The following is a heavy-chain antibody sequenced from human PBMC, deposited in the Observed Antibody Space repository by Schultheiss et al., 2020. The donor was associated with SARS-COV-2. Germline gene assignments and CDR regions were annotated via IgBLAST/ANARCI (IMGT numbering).Heavy chain of an antibody. CDR1: GGSISSYY. J-gene: IGHJ5*02. CDR2: IYYSGST. CDR3: ARQGPAALAPGWFDP. Sequence: SETLSLTCTVSGGSISSYYWSWIRQPPGKGLEWIGYIYYSGSTYYNPSLKSRVTISVDTSKNQFSLKLSSVTAADTAVYYCARQGPAALAPGWFDPWGQGTLVTVSS. V-gene: IGHV4-59*08. D-gene: IGHD6-13*01.